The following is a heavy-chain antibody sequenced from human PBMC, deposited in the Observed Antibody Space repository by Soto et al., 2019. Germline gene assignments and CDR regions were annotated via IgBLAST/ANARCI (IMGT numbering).Heavy chain of an antibody. D-gene: IGHD3-10*01. J-gene: IGHJ4*02. Sequence: QVQLVQSGAEVKKPGSSVKVSCKASGGTFSSYAISWVRQAPGQGLEWMGGIIPIFGTANYAQKFQGRVTSTADESTSTAYMELSSLRSEDTVVYYCARSGSGSYYTPNFDYWGQGTLVTVSS. CDR1: GGTFSSYA. CDR3: ARSGSGSYYTPNFDY. CDR2: IIPIFGTA. V-gene: IGHV1-69*01.